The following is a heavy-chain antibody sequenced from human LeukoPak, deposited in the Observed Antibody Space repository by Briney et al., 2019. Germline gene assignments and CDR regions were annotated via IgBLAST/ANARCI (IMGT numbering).Heavy chain of an antibody. V-gene: IGHV3-23*01. J-gene: IGHJ4*02. CDR3: ARGGSSWFYPFDY. CDR1: GFTFSSYA. CDR2: ISGSGGST. D-gene: IGHD6-13*01. Sequence: GGSLRLSCAASGFTFSSYAMSWVRQAPGKGLEWVSAISGSGGSTYYADSVKGRFTISRDNSKNTLYLQMNSLRDEDTAVYYCARGGSSWFYPFDYWGQGTLVTVSS.